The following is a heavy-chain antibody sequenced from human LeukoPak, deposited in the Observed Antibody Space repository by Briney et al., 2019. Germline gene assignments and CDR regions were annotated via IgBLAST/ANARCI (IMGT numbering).Heavy chain of an antibody. D-gene: IGHD3-22*01. V-gene: IGHV4-39*01. CDR2: LYYTGRT. CDR1: GDSISRSDSY. J-gene: IGHJ1*01. CDR3: ARRRYYDGSGYLE. Sequence: KPSETLSLTCSVSGDSISRSDSYWDWIRQPPGKELEWIGTLYYTGRTYYSPSLKSRVTMSVDTSNNQFSLNLRSVTAADTAVYYCARRRYYDGSGYLEWGQGTLLSVSS.